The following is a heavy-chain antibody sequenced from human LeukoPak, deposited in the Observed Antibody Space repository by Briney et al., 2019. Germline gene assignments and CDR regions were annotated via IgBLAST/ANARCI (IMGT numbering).Heavy chain of an antibody. D-gene: IGHD6-19*01. CDR1: GFTFSSHA. CDR2: ISGSGGST. V-gene: IGHV3-23*01. Sequence: GGSLRLSCAASGFTFSSHAMSWVRQAPGKGLEWVSAISGSGGSTYYADSVKGRFTISRDKSKNTLYLHMNSLRAEDTAVYYCAKGLAVAGHFDYWGQGTLVTVSS. CDR3: AKGLAVAGHFDY. J-gene: IGHJ4*02.